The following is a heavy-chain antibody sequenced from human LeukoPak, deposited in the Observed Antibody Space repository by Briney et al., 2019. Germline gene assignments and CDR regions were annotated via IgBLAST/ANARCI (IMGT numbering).Heavy chain of an antibody. D-gene: IGHD3-3*01. CDR2: IIPIFGTA. Sequence: SVKVSCKASGGTFSSYAISWVRQAPGQGLEWMGGIIPIFGTANYAQKFQGRVTITTDESTSTACMELSSLRSEDTAVYYCARSLRFLEWLSPYYYYYMDVWGKGTTVTVSS. CDR1: GGTFSSYA. V-gene: IGHV1-69*05. J-gene: IGHJ6*03. CDR3: ARSLRFLEWLSPYYYYYMDV.